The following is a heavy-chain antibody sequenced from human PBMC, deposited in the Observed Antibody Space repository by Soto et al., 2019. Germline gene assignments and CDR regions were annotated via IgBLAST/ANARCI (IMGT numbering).Heavy chain of an antibody. J-gene: IGHJ6*02. D-gene: IGHD3-22*01. Sequence: EVQLVESGGGLVQPGGSLRLSCAASGFTFSSYWMHWVRQAPGKGLVWVSRINSDGSSTTYSDSVKGRFTISRDNAKNTLYLQMNSLRAEDTAVYYCARDEWIDRGMDVWGQGTTVTVSS. V-gene: IGHV3-74*01. CDR1: GFTFSSYW. CDR2: INSDGSST. CDR3: ARDEWIDRGMDV.